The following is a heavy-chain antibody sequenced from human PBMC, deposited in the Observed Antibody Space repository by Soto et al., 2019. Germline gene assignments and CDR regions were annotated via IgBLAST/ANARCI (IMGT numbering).Heavy chain of an antibody. CDR1: GGSISSGGYS. V-gene: IGHV4-30-2*01. D-gene: IGHD1-20*01. CDR3: ARENRYKWMGEYDY. J-gene: IGHJ4*02. Sequence: SETLYLTCAVSGGSISSGGYSWSWIRQPPGKGLEWIGYIYHSGSTYYNPSLKSRVTISVDRSKNQFSLKLSSVTAADTAVYYCARENRYKWMGEYDYWGQGTLVTVSS. CDR2: IYHSGST.